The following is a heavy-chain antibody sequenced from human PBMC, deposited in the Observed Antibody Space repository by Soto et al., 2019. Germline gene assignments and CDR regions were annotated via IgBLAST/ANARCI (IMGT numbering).Heavy chain of an antibody. J-gene: IGHJ4*02. CDR3: ARRPPNYYDSSGYYFDY. CDR1: GGSISSSSYY. Sequence: SETLSLTCTVSGGSISSSSYYWGWIRQPPGKGLEWIGSIYYSGSTYYNPSLKSRVTISVDTSKNQFSLKLSSVTAADTAVYYCARRPPNYYDSSGYYFDYWGQGTLVTVSS. V-gene: IGHV4-39*01. D-gene: IGHD3-22*01. CDR2: IYYSGST.